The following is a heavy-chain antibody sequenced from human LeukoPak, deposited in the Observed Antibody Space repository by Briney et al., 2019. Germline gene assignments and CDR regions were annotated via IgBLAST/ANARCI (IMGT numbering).Heavy chain of an antibody. J-gene: IGHJ4*02. Sequence: WASVKVSCKASRYTFTRYYMHWVRQAPGQGVEGMGIINPSGGSTSYAQKFQGRVTMTRDTSTSTGYMELSSLRSEDTAVYYCARTQDWSHIANFDYWGQGTLVTVSS. V-gene: IGHV1-46*01. CDR2: INPSGGST. D-gene: IGHD3/OR15-3a*01. CDR3: ARTQDWSHIANFDY. CDR1: RYTFTRYY.